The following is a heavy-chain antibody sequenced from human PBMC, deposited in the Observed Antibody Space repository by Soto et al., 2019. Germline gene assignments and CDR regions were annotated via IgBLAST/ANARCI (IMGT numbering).Heavy chain of an antibody. CDR2: ISWNSGSI. Sequence: EVQLVESGGGLVQPGRSLRLSCAASGFTFDDYAMHWVRQAPGKGLEWVPGISWNSGSIGYADSVKGRFTISRDNAKNTLYLQMNSLRADDTALYYCAKDLYGDYAYYYYMDVWGKGTTVTVSS. CDR1: GFTFDDYA. CDR3: AKDLYGDYAYYYYMDV. J-gene: IGHJ6*03. V-gene: IGHV3-9*01. D-gene: IGHD4-17*01.